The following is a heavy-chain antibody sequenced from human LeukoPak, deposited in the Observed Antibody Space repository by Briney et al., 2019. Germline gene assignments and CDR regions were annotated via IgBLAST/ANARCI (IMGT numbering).Heavy chain of an antibody. Sequence: GGSLRLSCAASGFTFSSYAMSWVRQAPGKGLEWVSAISGSGGSTYYADSVKGRFTISRDNSKNTLYLQMNSLRAEDTAVYYCAKVGLVVVVAATLGAFDIWGQGTIVTVSS. J-gene: IGHJ3*02. D-gene: IGHD2-15*01. CDR3: AKVGLVVVVAATLGAFDI. CDR2: ISGSGGST. V-gene: IGHV3-23*01. CDR1: GFTFSSYA.